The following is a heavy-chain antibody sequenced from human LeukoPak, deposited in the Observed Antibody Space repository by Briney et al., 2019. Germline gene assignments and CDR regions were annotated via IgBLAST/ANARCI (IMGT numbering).Heavy chain of an antibody. D-gene: IGHD3-22*01. CDR3: AKSYDTSGRRAFDI. V-gene: IGHV3-23*01. CDR1: GFTFSGYA. J-gene: IGHJ3*02. Sequence: GGSPRLSCAASGFTFSGYAMSWVRQAPGKGLEWVSAISIDGSHTYYADPVKGRFTISRDNSKNTLYLQMNSLRAEETAVYYCAKSYDTSGRRAFDIWGQGTMVTVSS. CDR2: ISIDGSHT.